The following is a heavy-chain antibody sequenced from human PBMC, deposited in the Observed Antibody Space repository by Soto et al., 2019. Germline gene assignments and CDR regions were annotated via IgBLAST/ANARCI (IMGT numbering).Heavy chain of an antibody. V-gene: IGHV3-33*01. Sequence: GGSLRLSCAASGFTFSSYGMHWVRQAPGKGLEWVAVIWYDGSNKYYADSVKGRFTISRDNSKNTLYLQMNSLRAEDTAVYYCARDSIVGATDYYYGMDVWGQGTTVTVSS. D-gene: IGHD1-26*01. J-gene: IGHJ6*02. CDR3: ARDSIVGATDYYYGMDV. CDR1: GFTFSSYG. CDR2: IWYDGSNK.